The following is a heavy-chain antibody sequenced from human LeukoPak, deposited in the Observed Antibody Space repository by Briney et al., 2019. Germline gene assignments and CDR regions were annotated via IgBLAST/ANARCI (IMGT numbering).Heavy chain of an antibody. D-gene: IGHD6-19*01. J-gene: IGHJ4*02. CDR2: ISYDGSNK. V-gene: IGHV3-30*18. Sequence: GGSLRLSCAASGFTFSSYGMHWVRQAPGKGLEWVAVISYDGSNKYYADSVKGRFTISRDNSKNTLYLQMNSLRAEDTAVYYCAKPSSGWYGYFDYWGQGTLVTVSS. CDR1: GFTFSSYG. CDR3: AKPSSGWYGYFDY.